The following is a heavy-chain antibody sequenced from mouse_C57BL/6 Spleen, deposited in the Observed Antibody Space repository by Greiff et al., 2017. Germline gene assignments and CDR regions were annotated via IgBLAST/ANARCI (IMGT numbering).Heavy chain of an antibody. CDR1: GYTFTSYW. Sequence: QVQLQQPGTELVKPGASVKLSCKASGYTFTSYWMHWVKQRPGQGLEWIGNINPSNGGTNYHAKFKGKATLTVDKSSSTAYMQLSSLTSEDSAVYYGARNRFSTTVVAPDGDYWGQGTTLTVSS. J-gene: IGHJ2*01. V-gene: IGHV1-53*01. D-gene: IGHD1-1*01. CDR3: ARNRFSTTVVAPDGDY. CDR2: INPSNGGT.